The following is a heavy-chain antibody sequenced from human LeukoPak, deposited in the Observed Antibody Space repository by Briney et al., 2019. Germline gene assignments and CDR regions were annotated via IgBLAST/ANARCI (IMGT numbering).Heavy chain of an antibody. CDR3: ARGFEHPLRLRFLEWPISHYYYMDV. CDR2: MNPNSGNT. D-gene: IGHD3-3*01. Sequence: ASVKVSCKASGYTFTSYDINWVRQATGQGLEWMGWMNPNSGNTGYAQKFQGRVTITRNTSISTAYMELSSLRSEDTAVYYCARGFEHPLRLRFLEWPISHYYYMDVWGKGTTVTVSS. J-gene: IGHJ6*03. CDR1: GYTFTSYD. V-gene: IGHV1-8*03.